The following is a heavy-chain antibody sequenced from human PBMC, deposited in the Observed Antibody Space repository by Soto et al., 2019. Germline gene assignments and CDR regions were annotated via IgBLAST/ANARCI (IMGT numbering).Heavy chain of an antibody. V-gene: IGHV1-69*13. CDR2: IIPIFGTA. Sequence: ASVKVSCKASGGTFSSYAISWVRQAPGQGLEWMGGIIPIFGTANYAQKFQGRVTITADESTSTAYMELSSLRSEDTAVYYCARDPLAADYYDSSGYPMGYWGQGTLVTVSS. CDR1: GGTFSSYA. J-gene: IGHJ4*02. CDR3: ARDPLAADYYDSSGYPMGY. D-gene: IGHD3-22*01.